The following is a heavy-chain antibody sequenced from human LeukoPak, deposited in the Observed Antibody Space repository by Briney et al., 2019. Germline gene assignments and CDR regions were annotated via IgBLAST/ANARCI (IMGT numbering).Heavy chain of an antibody. CDR3: AGDRVSSNYYYYGMDV. CDR2: IYYSGST. Sequence: SETLSLTRTVSGGSISSYYWSWIRQPPGKGLEWIGYIYYSGSTNYNPSLKSRVTISVDTSKNQFSLKLSSVTAADTAVYYCAGDRVSSNYYYYGMDVWGQGTTVTVSS. CDR1: GGSISSYY. D-gene: IGHD3-10*01. V-gene: IGHV4-59*12. J-gene: IGHJ6*02.